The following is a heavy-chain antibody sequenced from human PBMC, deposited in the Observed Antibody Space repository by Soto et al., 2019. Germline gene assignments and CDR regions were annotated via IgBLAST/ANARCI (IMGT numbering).Heavy chain of an antibody. CDR2: ISGSGGST. Sequence: GGSLRLSCAASGFTFSSYAMSWVRQAPGKGLEWVSAISGSGGSTYYADSVKGRFTISRDNSKNTLYLQMNSLRAEDTAVYYCAKDSLREKDWPNAFDIWGQGTMVTVSS. D-gene: IGHD3-9*01. CDR3: AKDSLREKDWPNAFDI. V-gene: IGHV3-23*01. CDR1: GFTFSSYA. J-gene: IGHJ3*02.